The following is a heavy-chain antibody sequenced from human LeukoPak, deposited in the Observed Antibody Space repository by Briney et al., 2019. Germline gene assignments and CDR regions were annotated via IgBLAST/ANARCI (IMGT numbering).Heavy chain of an antibody. V-gene: IGHV4-59*01. J-gene: IGHJ4*02. CDR3: ARGSDYGWDY. CDR2: IYYSGST. CDR1: GGSISSYY. D-gene: IGHD4/OR15-4a*01. Sequence: SSETLSLTSTVSGGSISSYYWSWIRQPPGKGLEWIGYIYYSGSTNYNPSLKSRVTISVDTSKNQFSLKLSSVTAADTAVYYCARGSDYGWDYWGQGTLVTVSS.